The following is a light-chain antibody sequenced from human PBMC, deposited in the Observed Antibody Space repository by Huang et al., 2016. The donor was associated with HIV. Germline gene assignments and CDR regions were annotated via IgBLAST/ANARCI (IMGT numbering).Light chain of an antibody. CDR1: QSVSSN. Sequence: EIVMTQSPATLSVSPGERATLSCRASQSVSSNLAWYQQKPGQAPRLLIYGASTRATVIPARFSGSGSGTEFTLTISSLQSVDFAVYYCQQYNNWPYTFGQGTKLEIK. CDR2: GAS. J-gene: IGKJ2*01. CDR3: QQYNNWPYT. V-gene: IGKV3-15*01.